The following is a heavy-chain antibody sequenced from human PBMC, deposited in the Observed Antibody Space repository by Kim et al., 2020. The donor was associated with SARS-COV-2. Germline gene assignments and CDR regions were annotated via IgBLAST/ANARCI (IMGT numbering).Heavy chain of an antibody. CDR3: ARDRGSSSHFDY. Sequence: GGSLRLSCAASGFTFSSYGMHWVRQAPGKGLEWVAVIWYDGSNKYYADSVKGRFTISRDNSKNTLYLQMNSLRAEDTAVYYCARDRGSSSHFDYWGQGTLVTVSS. CDR2: IWYDGSNK. D-gene: IGHD6-6*01. V-gene: IGHV3-33*01. CDR1: GFTFSSYG. J-gene: IGHJ4*02.